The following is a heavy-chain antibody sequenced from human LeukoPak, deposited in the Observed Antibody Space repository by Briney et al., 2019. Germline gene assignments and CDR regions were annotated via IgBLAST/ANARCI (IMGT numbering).Heavy chain of an antibody. V-gene: IGHV1-69*04. CDR1: GGTFSSYT. CDR2: IIPILGIA. Sequence: SVNVSCKASGGTFSSYTISWVRQATGQGLEWMGRIIPILGIANYAQKFQGRVTITADKSTSTAYLELSSLRSEDTAVYYCARDHWGAAPDYQIYMIEGDAFDIWGQGTMVTVSS. CDR3: ARDHWGAAPDYQIYMIEGDAFDI. J-gene: IGHJ3*02. D-gene: IGHD3-22*01.